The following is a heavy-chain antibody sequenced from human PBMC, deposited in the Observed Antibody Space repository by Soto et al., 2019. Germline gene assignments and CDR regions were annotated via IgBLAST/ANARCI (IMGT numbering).Heavy chain of an antibody. J-gene: IGHJ6*02. CDR3: ARDREGGLDV. V-gene: IGHV4-30-2*01. CDR1: DGSISSDGYS. D-gene: IGHD1-26*01. CDR2: IYHSGST. Sequence: SETLSLTCGVADGSISSDGYSWNWIRQPPGKGLEWIGYIYHSGSTFYNPSLKSRVTISMDRSKSQISLKVISVTAADTAVYYCARDREGGLDVWGHGTTVTVS.